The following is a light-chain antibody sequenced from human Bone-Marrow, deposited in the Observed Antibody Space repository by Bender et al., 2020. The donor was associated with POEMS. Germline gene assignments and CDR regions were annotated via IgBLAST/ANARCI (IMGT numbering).Light chain of an antibody. CDR2: SNY. V-gene: IGLV1-44*01. CDR3: CSYAGIYV. J-gene: IGLJ1*01. CDR1: DSNFGGNN. Sequence: QSVLTQPPSASGTPGQSVIISCSGTDSNFGGNNVNWYQHLPGTAPRLVVYSNYQRPSGVPDRFSGSKSGNPASLTISGLQAEDEADYYCCSYAGIYVFGIGTKVTVL.